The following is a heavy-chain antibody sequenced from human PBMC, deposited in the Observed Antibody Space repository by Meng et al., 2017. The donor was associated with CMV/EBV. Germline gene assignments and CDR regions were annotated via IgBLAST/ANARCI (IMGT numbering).Heavy chain of an antibody. CDR1: GFTFSSDW. V-gene: IGHV3-7*01. CDR2: IKQDGSEK. Sequence: GGSLRLSCAASGFTFSSDWMSWVRQAPGKGLEWVANIKQDGSEKYYVDSVKGRFTISRDNAKNSLYLQMNSLRAEDTAVYYCARKGGGSSPAFFDYWGQGTLVTVSS. D-gene: IGHD6-6*01. CDR3: ARKGGGSSPAFFDY. J-gene: IGHJ4*02.